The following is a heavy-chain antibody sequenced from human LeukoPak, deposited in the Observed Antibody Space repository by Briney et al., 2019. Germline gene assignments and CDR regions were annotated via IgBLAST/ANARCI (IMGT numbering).Heavy chain of an antibody. D-gene: IGHD3-16*01. V-gene: IGHV1-24*01. CDR1: GYTLTELS. Sequence: GASVRVSCKVSGYTLTELSMHWVRQAPGKGLEWMGGFDPEDGETIYAQKFQGRVTMPEDTSTDTAYMELSSLRSEDTALYYCATNPETMLFGFDPWGQGTLFTVSS. J-gene: IGHJ5*02. CDR2: FDPEDGET. CDR3: ATNPETMLFGFDP.